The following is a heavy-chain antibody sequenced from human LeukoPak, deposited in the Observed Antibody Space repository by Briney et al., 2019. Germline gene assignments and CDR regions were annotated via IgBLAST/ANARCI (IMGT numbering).Heavy chain of an antibody. Sequence: PGGSLRLSCAASGFTFSNAWMSWVRQAPGKGLEWVSAISGSGGTAYYADSVKGRFTISRDNSKNTLYLQMNSLRAEDTAVYYCAKDGERDSYYYYMDVWGKGTTVTVSS. V-gene: IGHV3-23*01. CDR2: ISGSGGTA. CDR1: GFTFSNAW. D-gene: IGHD3-3*01. J-gene: IGHJ6*03. CDR3: AKDGERDSYYYYMDV.